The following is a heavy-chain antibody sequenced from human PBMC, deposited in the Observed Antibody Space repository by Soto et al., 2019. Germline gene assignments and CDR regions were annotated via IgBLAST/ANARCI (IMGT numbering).Heavy chain of an antibody. CDR2: ISSDGSGT. V-gene: IGHV3-74*01. CDR3: ARAAYGDYTDY. J-gene: IGHJ4*02. CDR1: GFSFSRSW. Sequence: VQLVESGGGLVQPGGSVRLSCAASGFSFSRSWMHWVRQVPGKGLVWVSHISSDGSGTAYADSVKDRFTISRDNAKNELYLQMDSLRAEGTAVYFCARAAYGDYTDYWGQGTLVTVSS. D-gene: IGHD4-17*01.